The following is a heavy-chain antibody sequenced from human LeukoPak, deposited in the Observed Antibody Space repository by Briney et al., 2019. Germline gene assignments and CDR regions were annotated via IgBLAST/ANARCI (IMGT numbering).Heavy chain of an antibody. D-gene: IGHD6-13*01. CDR1: GFTFSSYA. CDR3: AKGRYSNSWYSDY. CDR2: ISGSGGST. J-gene: IGHJ4*02. V-gene: IGHV3-23*01. Sequence: GGSLRLSCAASGFTFSSYAMSWVRQAPGKGLEWVSGISGSGGSTYYADSVKGRFTISRDNSKNTLFLQMNSLRAEDTAVYYCAKGRYSNSWYSDYWGQGTLVTVSS.